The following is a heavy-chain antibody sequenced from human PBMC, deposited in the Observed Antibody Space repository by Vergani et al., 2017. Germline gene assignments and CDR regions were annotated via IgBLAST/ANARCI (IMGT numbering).Heavy chain of an antibody. CDR2: INPSGGST. Sequence: QVQLVQSGAEVKKPGASVKVSCKASGYTFTSYYMHWVRQAPGQGLEWMGIINPSGGSTSYAQKFQGRVTMTRDTSTSTVYMELSSLRSEDTAVYYCARRSVVIPYYYGMDVWGQGTTVTVSS. J-gene: IGHJ6*02. V-gene: IGHV1-46*01. CDR1: GYTFTSYY. D-gene: IGHD3-22*01. CDR3: ARRSVVIPYYYGMDV.